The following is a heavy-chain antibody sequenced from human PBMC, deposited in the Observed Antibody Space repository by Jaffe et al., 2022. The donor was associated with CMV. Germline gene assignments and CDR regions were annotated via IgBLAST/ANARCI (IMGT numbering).Heavy chain of an antibody. D-gene: IGHD2-2*01. CDR1: GFSLSTSGVG. J-gene: IGHJ5*02. V-gene: IGHV2-5*01. CDR2: IYWNDDK. Sequence: QITLKESGPTLVKPTQTLTLTCTFSGFSLSTSGVGVGWIRQPPGKALEWLALIYWNDDKRYSPSLKSRLTITKDTSKNQVVLTMTNMDPVDTATYYCAHSPTLPGIVVVRNWFDPWGQGTLVTVSS. CDR3: AHSPTLPGIVVVRNWFDP.